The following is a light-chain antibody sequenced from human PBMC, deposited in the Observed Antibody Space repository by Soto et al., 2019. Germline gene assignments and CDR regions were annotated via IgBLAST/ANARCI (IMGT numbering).Light chain of an antibody. CDR3: SSYAGSNIVV. V-gene: IGLV2-8*01. J-gene: IGLJ2*01. CDR2: EVS. CDR1: SSDVGGCNF. Sequence: QSVLTQPPSASGSPGQSVTISCTGTSSDVGGCNFVSWYQQHPGKAPKLMIYEVSERPSGVPDRFSGSKSGNTASLTVSGLQAEDEADYYCSSYAGSNIVVFGGGTKLTVL.